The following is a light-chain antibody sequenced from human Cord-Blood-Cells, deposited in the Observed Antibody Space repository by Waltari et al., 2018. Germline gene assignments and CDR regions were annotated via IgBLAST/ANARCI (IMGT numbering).Light chain of an antibody. CDR2: EGS. CDR1: SSDVGSYKL. Sequence: QSALTQPAPVSGSPGQSITISCTGTSSDVGSYKLVSWYQQHPGKTPKLMIYEGSKRPSGVSKRFSGSKSGNTASLTISGLQAEDEADYYCCSYAGSSTYVFGTGTKVTVL. CDR3: CSYAGSSTYV. J-gene: IGLJ1*01. V-gene: IGLV2-23*01.